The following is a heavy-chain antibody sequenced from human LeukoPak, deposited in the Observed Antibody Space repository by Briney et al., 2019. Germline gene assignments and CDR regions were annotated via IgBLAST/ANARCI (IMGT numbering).Heavy chain of an antibody. CDR1: GFTFSSYS. Sequence: PGGSLRLSCAASGFTFSSYSMNWVRQAPGKGLEWVSSISSSSSYIYYADSVKGRFTISRDNAKNSLYPQMNSLRAEDTAVYYCATAGAYYYDSSGYYLFDYWGQGTLVTVSS. D-gene: IGHD3-22*01. CDR2: ISSSSSYI. J-gene: IGHJ4*02. CDR3: ATAGAYYYDSSGYYLFDY. V-gene: IGHV3-21*01.